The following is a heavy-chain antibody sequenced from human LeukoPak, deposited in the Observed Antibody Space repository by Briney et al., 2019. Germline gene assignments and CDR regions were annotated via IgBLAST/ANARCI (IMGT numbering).Heavy chain of an antibody. J-gene: IGHJ4*02. V-gene: IGHV1-69*04. CDR3: ARDSGSYSTYYFDY. Sequence: GSSVRVSFKASGGTFSIYAISWVRQAPGQGGEWRGRIIPIFGIANYAQKFQGRVTITADKSTSTAYMELSSLRSEDTAVYYCARDSGSYSTYYFDYWGQGTLVTVSS. CDR1: GGTFSIYA. D-gene: IGHD1-26*01. CDR2: IIPIFGIA.